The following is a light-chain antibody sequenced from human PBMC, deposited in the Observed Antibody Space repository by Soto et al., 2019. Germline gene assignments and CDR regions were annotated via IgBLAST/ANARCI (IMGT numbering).Light chain of an antibody. V-gene: IGKV3-20*01. CDR2: GVS. CDR1: QSVNSRF. CDR3: QHYDGPPFT. J-gene: IGKJ3*01. Sequence: EIVLTQSPGTLSLSPGERATLSCRASQSVNSRFLAWYQQKPGQAPSLLIYGVSSRATGIPDRISGSGSGTDFTLIISRLEPEDFAVYYCQHYDGPPFTFGPGTKVDIK.